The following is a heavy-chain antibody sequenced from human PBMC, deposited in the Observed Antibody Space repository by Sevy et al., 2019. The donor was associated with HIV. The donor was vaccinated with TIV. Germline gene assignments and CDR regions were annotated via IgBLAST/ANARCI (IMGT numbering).Heavy chain of an antibody. Sequence: ASVKVSCRASGFMVSRSAVQWVRQAPGQGLEWIGWIVVGSGNTYSAQEFQDRVTFTRDMSTNTAYMELNSLRFDDTAVYFCAAKGRRTVTGHRYFDLWGRGTLVTVSS. J-gene: IGHJ2*01. CDR3: AAKGRRTVTGHRYFDL. V-gene: IGHV1-58*01. D-gene: IGHD3-10*01. CDR2: IVVGSGNT. CDR1: GFMVSRSA.